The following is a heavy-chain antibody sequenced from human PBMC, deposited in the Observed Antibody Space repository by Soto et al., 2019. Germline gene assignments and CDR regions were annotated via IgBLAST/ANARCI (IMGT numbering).Heavy chain of an antibody. CDR3: ATGSARFDF. Sequence: PGGSLRLSCAASGFTFTDAWMNWVRQVPGEGLEWVSHVKSQIDGGTTDSAAALDGRVTISRDDSKNMVYLQMNRLRTDDTAVYYCATGSARFDFWGQGTLVTVSS. V-gene: IGHV3-15*01. CDR2: VKSQIDGGTT. J-gene: IGHJ5*01. CDR1: GFTFTDAW. D-gene: IGHD6-6*01.